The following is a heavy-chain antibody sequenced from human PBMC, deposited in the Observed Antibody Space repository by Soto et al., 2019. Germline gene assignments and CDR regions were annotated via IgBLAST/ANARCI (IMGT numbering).Heavy chain of an antibody. D-gene: IGHD3-9*01. CDR1: GFTFSSYG. CDR3: ARREASVTSLRYFDP. CDR2: IGIAGDT. Sequence: PGGSLRLSCAASGFTFSSYGMHWVRQATGKGLEWVSAIGIAGDTYYPGSVKGRFTISRENAKNSLYLQMNSLRAGDTAVYYCARREASVTSLRYFDPWGQGTLVTVSS. J-gene: IGHJ5*02. V-gene: IGHV3-13*01.